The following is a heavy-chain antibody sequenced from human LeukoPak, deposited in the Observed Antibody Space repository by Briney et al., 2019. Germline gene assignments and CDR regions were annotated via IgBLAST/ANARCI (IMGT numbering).Heavy chain of an antibody. D-gene: IGHD1/OR15-1a*01. V-gene: IGHV1-18*01. CDR2: ISAYNGNT. Sequence: ASVKVSCKASGYTFTSYGISWVRQAPGQGLEWMGWISAYNGNTNYAQKLQGRVTMTTDTSTCTAYMELRSLRSDDTAVYYCARALRITGTSAQYYYYYGMDVWGQGTTVTVSS. CDR3: ARALRITGTSAQYYYYYGMDV. CDR1: GYTFTSYG. J-gene: IGHJ6*02.